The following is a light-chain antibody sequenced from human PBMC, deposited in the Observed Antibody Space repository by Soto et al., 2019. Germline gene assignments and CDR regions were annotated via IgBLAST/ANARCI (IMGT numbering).Light chain of an antibody. J-gene: IGKJ2*01. CDR1: HDIRNY. V-gene: IGKV1-6*02. CDR2: GAS. Sequence: IQMTQSPSSLSASVGDRVTITCQASHDIRNYLGWYQQKSGRAPKLLIFGASTLQSGVPSRFSGSGSGTDFTLTISSLQPEDFATYYCLHDYNYPYTFGQGTKVDIK. CDR3: LHDYNYPYT.